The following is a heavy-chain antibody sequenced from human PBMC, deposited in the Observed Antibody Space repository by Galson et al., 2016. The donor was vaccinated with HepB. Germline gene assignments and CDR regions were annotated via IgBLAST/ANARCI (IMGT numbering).Heavy chain of an antibody. Sequence: SETLSLTCTVSDASLRGYYWTWIRQTPRKGLEWIGEINNSGTTKYNPSLKNRVTISVDPARNQFPLNVNFVTAADTAVYYCARGLAVAATLSWRGRERANWFDPWGQGTLVTVSS. V-gene: IGHV4-34*01. CDR3: ARGLAVAATLSWRGRERANWFDP. CDR1: DASLRGYY. D-gene: IGHD2/OR15-2a*01. CDR2: INNSGTT. J-gene: IGHJ5*02.